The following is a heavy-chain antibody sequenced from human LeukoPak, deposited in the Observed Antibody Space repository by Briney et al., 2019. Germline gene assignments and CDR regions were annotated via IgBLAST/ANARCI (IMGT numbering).Heavy chain of an antibody. J-gene: IGHJ6*03. CDR1: GGSISSYC. CDR3: ARGGCSGGSCYYYYYMDV. CDR2: IYTSGST. D-gene: IGHD2-15*01. V-gene: IGHV4-4*09. Sequence: SETLSLTCTVSGGSISSYCWSWIRQPPGKGLEWIGYIYTSGSTNYNPSLKSRVTISVDTSKNQFSLKLSSVTAADTAVYYCARGGCSGGSCYYYYYMDVWGKGTTVTVSS.